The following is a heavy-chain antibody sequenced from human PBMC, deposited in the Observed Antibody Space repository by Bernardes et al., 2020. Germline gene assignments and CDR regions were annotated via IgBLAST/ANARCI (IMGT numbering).Heavy chain of an antibody. Sequence: ASVKVSCKASGFTFTRYAIHWVRQAPGQSLQWMGWINAGSGSATYSQNFQGRVTITTDTSANTAYMELSSLTSEDTAVYYCAREKGSPITFDYWGQGTLVTVSS. J-gene: IGHJ4*02. V-gene: IGHV1-3*01. CDR1: GFTFTRYA. D-gene: IGHD1-20*01. CDR3: AREKGSPITFDY. CDR2: INAGSGSA.